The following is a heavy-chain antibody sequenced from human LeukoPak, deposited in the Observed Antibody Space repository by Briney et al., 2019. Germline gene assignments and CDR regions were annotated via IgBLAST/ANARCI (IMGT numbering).Heavy chain of an antibody. D-gene: IGHD3-22*01. Sequence: SETLSLTCTDSGDSVKNHFWSWIRQSPGKGLEWIGYINYSGTTNYKPSLKTRGSISADTSKNQFSLKVTSVTAADTAVYDCARAPRDSNGYSDAFDIWGQGTIVTVSA. CDR3: ARAPRDSNGYSDAFDI. V-gene: IGHV4-59*02. CDR2: INYSGTT. CDR1: GDSVKNHF. J-gene: IGHJ3*02.